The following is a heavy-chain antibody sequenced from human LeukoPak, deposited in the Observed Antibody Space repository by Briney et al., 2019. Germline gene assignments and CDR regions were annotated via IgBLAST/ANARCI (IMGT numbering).Heavy chain of an antibody. J-gene: IGHJ4*02. CDR2: ISAYNGNT. D-gene: IGHD6-13*01. CDR1: GYTFTSYG. Sequence: GASVKVSCKASGYTFTSYGISWVRQAPGQGLEWMGWISAYNGNTNYAQKLQGRVTMTTDTSTSTAYMELRSLRSDDTAVYYCARLVFRYSSSWYSGYFDYWGQGTLVTVSS. V-gene: IGHV1-18*01. CDR3: ARLVFRYSSSWYSGYFDY.